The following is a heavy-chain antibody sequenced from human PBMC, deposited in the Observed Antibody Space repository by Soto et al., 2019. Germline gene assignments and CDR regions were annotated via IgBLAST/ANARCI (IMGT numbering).Heavy chain of an antibody. CDR1: GFTFSSYG. D-gene: IGHD3-3*01. Sequence: GGSLRLSCAASGFTFSSYGMHWVRQAPGKGLEWVAVISYDGSNKYYADSVKGRFTISRDNSKNTLYLQMNSLRAEDTAVYYCASQSAPYWGQGTLVTVS. CDR2: ISYDGSNK. V-gene: IGHV3-30*03. CDR3: ASQSAPY. J-gene: IGHJ4*02.